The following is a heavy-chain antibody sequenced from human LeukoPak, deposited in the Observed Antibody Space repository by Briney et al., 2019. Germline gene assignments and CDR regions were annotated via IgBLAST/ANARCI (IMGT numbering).Heavy chain of an antibody. J-gene: IGHJ6*02. CDR2: IKSDGSN. Sequence: GSLRLSCAASGFTFSSYWMHWGRQAPGKGLVGVSRIKSDGSNYYADSVKGRFTIFRDNAKNTLYLQKNSLRAEDTAVYYCARGMSGYYGMDVWGQGTTVTVSS. V-gene: IGHV3-74*01. CDR1: GFTFSSYW. CDR3: ARGMSGYYGMDV.